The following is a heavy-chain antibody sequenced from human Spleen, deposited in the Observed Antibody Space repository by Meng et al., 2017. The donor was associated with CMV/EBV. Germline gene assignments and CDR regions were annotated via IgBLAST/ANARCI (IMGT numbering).Heavy chain of an antibody. V-gene: IGHV3-74*01. D-gene: IGHD6-13*01. CDR1: GFTFSSYW. J-gene: IGHJ6*02. CDR2: INSDGSST. CDR3: AKDPSHSSSWYPSDGMDV. Sequence: GGSLRLSCAASGFTFSSYWMHWVRQAPGKGLVWVSRINSDGSSTSYADSVKGRFTISRDNSKNTLYLQMNSLRAEDTAVYYCAKDPSHSSSWYPSDGMDVWGQGTTVTVSS.